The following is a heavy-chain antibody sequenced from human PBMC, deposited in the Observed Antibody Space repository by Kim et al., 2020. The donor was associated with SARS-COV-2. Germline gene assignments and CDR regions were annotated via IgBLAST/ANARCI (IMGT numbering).Heavy chain of an antibody. V-gene: IGHV4-59*08. J-gene: IGHJ3*01. CDR3: ARHYLWQGITELTFEH. CDR1: GGSISNYY. CDR2: IYYSGST. D-gene: IGHD3-10*01. Sequence: SETLSLTCTVSGGSISNYYWSWIRQPPGKGLEWIGSIYYSGSTKYNPSLKSRVTISVDTSKNQFSLKLNSVTAADTAVYYCARHYLWQGITELTFEHWGQGTMVAVSS.